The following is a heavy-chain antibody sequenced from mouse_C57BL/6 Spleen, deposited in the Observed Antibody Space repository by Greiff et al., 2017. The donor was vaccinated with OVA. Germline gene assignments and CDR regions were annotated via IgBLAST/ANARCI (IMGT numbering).Heavy chain of an antibody. CDR2: LDPTSGGT. D-gene: IGHD1-1*01. CDR3: ARGGRDSPFAY. Sequence: QVQLQQPGAELVKPGASVTLSCKASGYTFTSYWMHWVKQRPGRGLAWIGGLDPTSGGTKYNEKFKSKATLTVDKPSSTAYMQLSSLTSEDSAVYYYARGGRDSPFAYWGQGTLVTVAA. J-gene: IGHJ3*01. V-gene: IGHV1-72*01. CDR1: GYTFTSYW.